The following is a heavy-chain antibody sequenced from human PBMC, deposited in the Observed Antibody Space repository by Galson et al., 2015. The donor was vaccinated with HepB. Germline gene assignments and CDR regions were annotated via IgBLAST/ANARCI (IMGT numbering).Heavy chain of an antibody. Sequence: SVKVSCKASGYTFTDYHMHWVRQAPGQGLEWMGWINPNSGGTNYAQKFQGRVTMTRDTSISTAYMELSRLRSDDTAVYYCARNDYGDYAGSPPDYWGQGTLVTVSS. CDR2: INPNSGGT. D-gene: IGHD4-17*01. CDR1: GYTFTDYH. J-gene: IGHJ4*02. V-gene: IGHV1-2*02. CDR3: ARNDYGDYAGSPPDY.